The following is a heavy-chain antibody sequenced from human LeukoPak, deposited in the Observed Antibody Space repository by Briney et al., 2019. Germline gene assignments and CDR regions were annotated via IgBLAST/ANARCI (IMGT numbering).Heavy chain of an antibody. CDR2: ISAYNGNT. V-gene: IGHV1-18*01. D-gene: IGHD6-19*01. Sequence: GASVKVSCKASGYTFTSYGISWVRQAPGQGLEWMGWISAYNGNTNYAQKLQGRVTTTTDTSTSTAYMELRSLRSDDTAVYYCARDWGQWLVKDYYYYYMDVWGKGTTVTVSS. CDR3: ARDWGQWLVKDYYYYYMDV. J-gene: IGHJ6*03. CDR1: GYTFTSYG.